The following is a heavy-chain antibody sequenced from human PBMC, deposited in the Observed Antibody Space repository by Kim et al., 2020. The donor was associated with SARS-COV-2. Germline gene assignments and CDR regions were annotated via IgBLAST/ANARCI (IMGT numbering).Heavy chain of an antibody. CDR3: TRTGTTAERYYYYGMDV. CDR1: GFTFGDYA. CDR2: IRSKAYGGTT. D-gene: IGHD1-1*01. J-gene: IGHJ6*02. V-gene: IGHV3-49*04. Sequence: GGSLRLSCTASGFTFGDYAMSWVRQAPGKGLEWVGFIRSKAYGGTTEYAASVKGRFTISRDDSKSIAYLQMNSLKTEDTAVYYCTRTGTTAERYYYYGMDVWGQGTTVTVSS.